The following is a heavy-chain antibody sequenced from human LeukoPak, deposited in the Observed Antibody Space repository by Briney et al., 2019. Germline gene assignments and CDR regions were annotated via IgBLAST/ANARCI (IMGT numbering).Heavy chain of an antibody. V-gene: IGHV3-48*01. J-gene: IGHJ4*02. CDR3: ARDGTYYYDSSGYYGDY. CDR1: GFTFSSYS. Sequence: GGSLRLSCAASGFTFSSYSMNWVRQAPGKGLEWVSSISSSSSTIYYADSVKGRFTISRDNAKNSLYLQMNSLRAEDTAVYYCARDGTYYYDSSGYYGDYWGQGTLVTVSS. CDR2: ISSSSSTI. D-gene: IGHD3-22*01.